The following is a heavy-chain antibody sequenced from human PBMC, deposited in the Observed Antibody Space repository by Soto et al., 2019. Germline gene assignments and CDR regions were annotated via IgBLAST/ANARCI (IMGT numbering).Heavy chain of an antibody. CDR3: ARGYYYGSFSPLHYYYYVMDF. J-gene: IGHJ6*02. V-gene: IGHV1-69*13. D-gene: IGHD3-10*01. CDR1: GGTFSSYA. Sequence: SVNVDCKASGGTFSSYAISWVRQAPGQGLEWMGGIIPIFGTANYAQKFQGRVTITADESTSTAYMELSSLRSEDTAVYYCARGYYYGSFSPLHYYYYVMDFRGQGSTVTVS. CDR2: IIPIFGTA.